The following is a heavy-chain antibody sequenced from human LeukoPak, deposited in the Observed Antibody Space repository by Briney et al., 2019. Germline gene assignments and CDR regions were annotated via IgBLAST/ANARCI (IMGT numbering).Heavy chain of an antibody. Sequence: SQTLSLTCAVSGDSFFWNSVAWNWIRQSPSRGLEWLGRTYYSSEWHHDYAVSVKSRINITADTFKSQFSLHLNTVTPEDTAVYFCAGGRYCGSGTCYHFDSWGQGTLVTVSS. CDR2: TYYSSEWHH. J-gene: IGHJ4*02. V-gene: IGHV6-1*01. D-gene: IGHD2-15*01. CDR1: GDSFFWNSVA. CDR3: AGGRYCGSGTCYHFDS.